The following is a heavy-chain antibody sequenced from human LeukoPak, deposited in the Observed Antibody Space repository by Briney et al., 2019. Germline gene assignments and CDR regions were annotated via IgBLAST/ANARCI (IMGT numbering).Heavy chain of an antibody. J-gene: IGHJ4*02. V-gene: IGHV4-59*01. CDR3: ARYSSSWYYFDY. CDR1: GGSLSSYY. D-gene: IGHD6-13*01. CDR2: IYYSGST. Sequence: SETLSLTCTVSGGSLSSYYWSWIRQPPGKGLEWIGHIYYSGSTNYNPSLTSRVTISLNTSKNQFSLKLNSVTAADTAVYYCARYSSSWYYFDYWGQGALVTVSS.